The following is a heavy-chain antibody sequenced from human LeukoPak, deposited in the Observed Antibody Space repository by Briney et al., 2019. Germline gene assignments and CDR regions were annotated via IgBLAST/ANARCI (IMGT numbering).Heavy chain of an antibody. J-gene: IGHJ6*03. Sequence: ASVKVSCKASGYTFTSYDINWVRQATGQGLEWMGWMNPNSGNTGYAQKFQGRVTMTRNTSISTAYMELSSLRSEDTAVYYCARVSSPTVTDQTGYYYYYMDVWGKGTTVTVSS. V-gene: IGHV1-8*01. CDR3: ARVSSPTVTDQTGYYYYYMDV. CDR1: GYTFTSYD. D-gene: IGHD4-11*01. CDR2: MNPNSGNT.